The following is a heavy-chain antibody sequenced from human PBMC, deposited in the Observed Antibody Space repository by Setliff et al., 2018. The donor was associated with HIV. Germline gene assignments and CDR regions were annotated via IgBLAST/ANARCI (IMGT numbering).Heavy chain of an antibody. Sequence: SETLSLTCTVSGGSISSGGYYWSWIRQHPGKGLEWIGYIYYSGSTYYNPSLKSRVTISLDTSKNQFSLNLSSVTAADTAVYYCARGGHYDFWSESEDYYMDVWGKGTTVTSP. CDR2: IYYSGST. CDR3: ARGGHYDFWSESEDYYMDV. J-gene: IGHJ6*03. D-gene: IGHD3-3*01. CDR1: GGSISSGGYY. V-gene: IGHV4-31*03.